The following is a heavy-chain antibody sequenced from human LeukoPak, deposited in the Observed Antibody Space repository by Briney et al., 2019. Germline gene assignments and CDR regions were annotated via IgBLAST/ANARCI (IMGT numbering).Heavy chain of an antibody. V-gene: IGHV5-51*01. J-gene: IGHJ4*02. CDR3: ARQGYTYGYDY. Sequence: PGESLKISCKCSGNSFTTYWITWLRQMPGKGLEWMGIIYPGDSDSRYSPSFQGQVTMSADKSISTAYLQWSSLKASDTAKYYCARQGYTYGYDYWGQGTLVTVSS. CDR2: IYPGDSDS. CDR1: GNSFTTYW. D-gene: IGHD5-18*01.